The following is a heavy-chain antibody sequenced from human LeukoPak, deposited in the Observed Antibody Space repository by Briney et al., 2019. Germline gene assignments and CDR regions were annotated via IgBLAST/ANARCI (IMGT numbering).Heavy chain of an antibody. D-gene: IGHD3-9*01. V-gene: IGHV1-18*01. CDR1: GYTFTSYG. J-gene: IGHJ4*02. Sequence: ASVKVSCKASGYTFTSYGISWVRQAPGQGLEWVGWISAYNGNTNYAQKLQGRVTMTTDTSTSTAYMELRSLRSDDTAVYYCARGYDILTGYWATPLLLDYWGQGTLVTVSS. CDR3: ARGYDILTGYWATPLLLDY. CDR2: ISAYNGNT.